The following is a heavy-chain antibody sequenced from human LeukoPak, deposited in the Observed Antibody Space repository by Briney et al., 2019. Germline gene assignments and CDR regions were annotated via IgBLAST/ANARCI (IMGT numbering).Heavy chain of an antibody. V-gene: IGHV3-30-3*01. CDR2: ISYDGSNK. CDR3: ARDRFSVTGIYGY. J-gene: IGHJ4*02. D-gene: IGHD3-10*01. Sequence: PGGSLRLSCAASGFTVSSNYMSWVRQAPGKGLEWVAVISYDGSNKYYADSVKGRFTISRDNSKNTLYLQMNSLRAEDTAVYYCARDRFSVTGIYGYWGQGTLVTVSS. CDR1: GFTVSSNY.